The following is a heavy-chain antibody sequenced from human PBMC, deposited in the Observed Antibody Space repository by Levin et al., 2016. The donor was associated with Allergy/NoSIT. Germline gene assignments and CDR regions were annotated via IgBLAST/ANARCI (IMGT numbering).Heavy chain of an antibody. CDR1: GGSIDSYF. J-gene: IGHJ4*02. D-gene: IGHD1-1*01. CDR3: ARFQGFPRHSGNDALDY. Sequence: SETLSLTCTVSGGSIDSYFWSWIRQPPGKGLEWLGSIYYTGSTNYNASLRSRVTISVDRSKNQFSLNLTSVTAADTAMYYCARFQGFPRHSGNDALDYWGQGNLVTVSS. CDR2: IYYTGST. V-gene: IGHV4-59*01.